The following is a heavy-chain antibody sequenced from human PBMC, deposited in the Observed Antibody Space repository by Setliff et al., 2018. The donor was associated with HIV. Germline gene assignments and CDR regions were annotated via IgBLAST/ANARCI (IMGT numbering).Heavy chain of an antibody. CDR1: GFIVNNFE. CDR3: ARENSGTYLGGVFDY. D-gene: IGHD1-26*01. CDR2: ISSSGTIK. J-gene: IGHJ4*02. V-gene: IGHV3-48*03. Sequence: PGGSLRLSCAASGFIVNNFEMNWVRQAPGKGPEWISYISSSGTIKKYASSVRGRFTISRDNAKKSLYLQMDSLRAEDTAVYYCARENSGTYLGGVFDYWGQGTLVTVSS.